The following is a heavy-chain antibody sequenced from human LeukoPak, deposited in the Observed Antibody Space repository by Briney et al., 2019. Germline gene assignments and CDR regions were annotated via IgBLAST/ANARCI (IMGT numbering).Heavy chain of an antibody. J-gene: IGHJ6*03. Sequence: GGSLRLSCAASGFTLSNFDMRWVRQITGKGLEWVSSIGTAGKTNYRGSVKGRFTISRENAKHSLYLQMNSLTTGDTAVYYCARGTPWYYYMDVWVKGTTVTVSS. CDR2: IGTAGKT. V-gene: IGHV3-13*01. CDR1: GFTLSNFD. CDR3: ARGTPWYYYMDV.